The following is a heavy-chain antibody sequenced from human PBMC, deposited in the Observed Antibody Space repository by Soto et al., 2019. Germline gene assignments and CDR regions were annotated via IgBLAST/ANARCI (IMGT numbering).Heavy chain of an antibody. CDR1: GGTFSSYA. J-gene: IGHJ4*02. CDR2: IIPILGIA. V-gene: IGHV1-69*04. CDR3: ARLGAAMMGQHPALFGN. Sequence: ASVKVSCKASGGTFSSYAISWVRQAPGQGLEWMGRIIPILGIANYAQKFQGRVTITADKSTSTAYMELSSLRSEDTAVYYCARLGAAMMGQHPALFGNWGQGTLVTVSS. D-gene: IGHD2-2*01.